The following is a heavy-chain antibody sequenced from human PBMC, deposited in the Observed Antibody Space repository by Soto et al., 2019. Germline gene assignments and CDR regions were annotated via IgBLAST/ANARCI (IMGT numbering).Heavy chain of an antibody. V-gene: IGHV4-34*01. CDR1: GGSFSGYY. J-gene: IGHJ4*02. CDR2: INHSGST. CDR3: ARGVVAAAGMSAYFDY. Sequence: SETLSLTCAVYGGSFSGYYWSWIRQPPGKGLEWIGEINHSGSTNYNPSLKSRVTISVDTSKNQFSLKLSSVTAADTAVYYCARGVVAAAGMSAYFDYWGQGTLVTVS. D-gene: IGHD6-13*01.